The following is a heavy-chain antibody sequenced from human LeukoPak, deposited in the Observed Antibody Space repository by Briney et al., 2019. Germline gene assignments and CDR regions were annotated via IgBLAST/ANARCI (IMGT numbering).Heavy chain of an antibody. J-gene: IGHJ4*02. CDR1: GGSISSGGYY. Sequence: PSETLSLTCTVSGGSISSGGYYWSWIRQHPGKGLEWIGYIYYSGSTYYNPSLKSRVTISADTSKNQFSLKLSSVTAADTAVYYCARGGAAAGTILDYWGQGTLVTVSS. CDR2: IYYSGST. V-gene: IGHV4-31*03. CDR3: ARGGAAAGTILDY. D-gene: IGHD6-13*01.